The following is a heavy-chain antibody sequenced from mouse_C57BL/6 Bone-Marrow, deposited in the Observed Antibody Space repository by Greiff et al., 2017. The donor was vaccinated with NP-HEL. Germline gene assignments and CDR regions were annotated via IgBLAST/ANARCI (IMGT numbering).Heavy chain of an antibody. V-gene: IGHV1-54*01. CDR1: GYAFTNYL. Sequence: QVQLQQSGAELVRPGTSVKVSCKASGYAFTNYLIEWVKQRPGQGLEWIGVINPGSGGTNYNEKFKGKATLTADKSSSTAYMQLSSLPSEDSAVYFCARHGYGSTAWFAYWGQGTLVTVSA. CDR3: ARHGYGSTAWFAY. J-gene: IGHJ3*01. D-gene: IGHD1-1*01. CDR2: INPGSGGT.